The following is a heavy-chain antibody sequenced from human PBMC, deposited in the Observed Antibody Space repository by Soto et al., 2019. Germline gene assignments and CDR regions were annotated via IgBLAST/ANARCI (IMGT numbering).Heavy chain of an antibody. CDR2: ISGSGGST. J-gene: IGHJ6*02. CDR1: GFTFSSYA. V-gene: IGHV3-23*01. D-gene: IGHD3-16*01. CDR3: AKDGEPDYDYVPGMDV. Sequence: EVQLLESGGGLVQPGGSLRLSCAASGFTFSSYAMSWVRQAPGKGLEWVSAISGSGGSTYYADSVKGRFTISRDNSKNTLYLQMNSLRAEDTAVYYCAKDGEPDYDYVPGMDVWGQGTTVTVSS.